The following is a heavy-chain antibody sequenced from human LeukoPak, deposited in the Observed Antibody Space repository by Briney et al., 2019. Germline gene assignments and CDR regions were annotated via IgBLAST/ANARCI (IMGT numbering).Heavy chain of an antibody. CDR2: LSYSGST. CDR1: GGSISGYY. V-gene: IGHV4-59*01. D-gene: IGHD3-10*01. Sequence: SETLSLTCTVSGGSISGYYWSWIRQPPGKGLEWIGYLSYSGSTSYNPSLKRRVTISADTSKNQFSLKMNSVTAADTAVYYCARSLSRSSYGNFDYWGQGTLVTVSP. J-gene: IGHJ4*02. CDR3: ARSLSRSSYGNFDY.